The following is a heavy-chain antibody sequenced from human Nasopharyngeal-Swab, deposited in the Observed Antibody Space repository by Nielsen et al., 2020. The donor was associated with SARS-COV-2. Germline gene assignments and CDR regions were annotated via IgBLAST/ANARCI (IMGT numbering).Heavy chain of an antibody. Sequence: WIRQPPGKGLEWVSVIYSGGSTYYADSVKGRFTISRDNSKNTLYLQMNSLRAEDTAVYYCARDGGSYHLGAFDYWGQGTLVTVS. CDR3: ARDGGSYHLGAFDY. J-gene: IGHJ4*02. V-gene: IGHV3-66*01. D-gene: IGHD2-2*01. CDR2: IYSGGST.